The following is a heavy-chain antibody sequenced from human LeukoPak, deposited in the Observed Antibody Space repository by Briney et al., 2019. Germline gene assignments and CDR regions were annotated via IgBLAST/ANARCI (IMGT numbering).Heavy chain of an antibody. J-gene: IGHJ4*02. Sequence: GGSLRLSCATSGLTFRTTWMHWVRQAPGKGLMWVSRMNGEGTTIDYADSVKGRFTVSRDYAKNTLFLQMNNLRTEDTALYFCATERNFRFEYWGQGSLVIVSA. CDR3: ATERNFRFEY. D-gene: IGHD1-7*01. CDR2: MNGEGTTI. V-gene: IGHV3-74*01. CDR1: GLTFRTTW.